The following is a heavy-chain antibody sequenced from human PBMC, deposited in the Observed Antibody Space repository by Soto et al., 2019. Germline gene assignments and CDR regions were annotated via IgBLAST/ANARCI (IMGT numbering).Heavy chain of an antibody. CDR1: GGSFSGYY. Sequence: LTCAVYGGSFSGYYWSWIRQPPGKGLEWIGYIYYSGSTNYNPSLKSRVTISVDTSKNQFSLKLSSVTAADTAVYYCARRETGYDKGFDYWGQGTLVTVSS. V-gene: IGHV4-59*01. D-gene: IGHD5-12*01. J-gene: IGHJ4*02. CDR2: IYYSGST. CDR3: ARRETGYDKGFDY.